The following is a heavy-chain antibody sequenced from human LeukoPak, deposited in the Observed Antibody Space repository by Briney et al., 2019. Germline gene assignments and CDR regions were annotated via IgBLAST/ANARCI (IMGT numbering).Heavy chain of an antibody. Sequence: SETLSLTCTVSGGSISNYYWSWIRQPPGKGLEWIGYIYYSGSTNYNPSLKSRVTISVDTSKNQFSLKLGSVTAADTAVYYCARGQPRGYSGYDWDYYYYYMDVWGKGTTVTVSS. CDR3: ARGQPRGYSGYDWDYYYYYMDV. D-gene: IGHD5-12*01. CDR1: GGSISNYY. CDR2: IYYSGST. J-gene: IGHJ6*03. V-gene: IGHV4-59*12.